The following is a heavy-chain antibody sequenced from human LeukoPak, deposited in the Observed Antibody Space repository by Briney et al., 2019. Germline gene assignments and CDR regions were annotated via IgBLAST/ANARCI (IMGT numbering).Heavy chain of an antibody. CDR1: GFTFSSYT. Sequence: PGRSLRLSCAASGFTFSSYTMHWVRQAPGKGLEWVAVVSSDRSKKEYADSVRGRFTISRDNAKNTLFLQMNSLRADDTAVYYCAKDRWELRGYFNYWGQGTLVTVSS. CDR3: AKDRWELRGYFNY. D-gene: IGHD1-26*01. J-gene: IGHJ4*02. CDR2: VSSDRSKK. V-gene: IGHV3-30*04.